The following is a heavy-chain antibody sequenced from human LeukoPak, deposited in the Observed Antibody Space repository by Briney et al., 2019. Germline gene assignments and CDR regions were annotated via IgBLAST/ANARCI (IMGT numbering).Heavy chain of an antibody. D-gene: IGHD3-16*01. CDR3: ARGGGRLSDN. CDR1: GFTFSNPW. J-gene: IGHJ4*02. V-gene: IGHV3-7*01. Sequence: GGSLRLSCAASGFTFSNPWMAWVRQAPGKGLEWVANINQDASTKHYVDSVKGQFTISRDNAKNSLYLQMNSLTADDTAVYYCARGGGRLSDNWGQGTLVTVSS. CDR2: INQDASTK.